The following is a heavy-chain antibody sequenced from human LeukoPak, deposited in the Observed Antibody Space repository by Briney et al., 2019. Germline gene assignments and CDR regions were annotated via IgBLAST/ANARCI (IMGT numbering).Heavy chain of an antibody. CDR1: GYTFTTYA. CDR3: ARETRYISGWYVGN. V-gene: IGHV7-4-1*02. Sequence: ASLNVSCTASGYTFTTYAMNWVRQAPGQGLEWMGWINTTTGNPTYATGFPGRVVFSLDTSVRTAYLHISSLKAADTAVYYCARETRYISGWYVGNWGQGTLVTVSS. CDR2: INTTTGNP. D-gene: IGHD6-19*01. J-gene: IGHJ4*02.